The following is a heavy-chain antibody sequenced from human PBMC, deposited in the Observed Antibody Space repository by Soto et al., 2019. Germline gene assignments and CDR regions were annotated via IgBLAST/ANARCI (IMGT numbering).Heavy chain of an antibody. V-gene: IGHV3-23*01. J-gene: IGHJ4*02. CDR2: IDVSGGGT. D-gene: IGHD1-1*01. CDR1: GFTFSGNA. Sequence: EVQLLESGGGLEQPGGSLRLSCAASGFTFSGNAMAWVRQAPGQGLEWVSTIDVSGGGTYYADSVKGRFTISRDNSQNMLFLKMNSLRAEDAAVYYCAKGARTWTTWRFDYWGQGTLVSVSS. CDR3: AKGARTWTTWRFDY.